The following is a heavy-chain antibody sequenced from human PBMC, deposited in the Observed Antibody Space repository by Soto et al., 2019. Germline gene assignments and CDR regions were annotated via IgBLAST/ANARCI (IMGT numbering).Heavy chain of an antibody. Sequence: SETLSLTCAVYGGSFSGYYWSWIRQPPGKGLEWIGEINHSGSTNYNPSLKSRVTISVDTSKNQFSLKLSSVTAADTAVYYCARGRWYLVRYYYGMDVWGQGTTVTVSS. CDR3: ARGRWYLVRYYYGMDV. V-gene: IGHV4-34*01. CDR2: INHSGST. CDR1: GGSFSGYY. D-gene: IGHD2-15*01. J-gene: IGHJ6*02.